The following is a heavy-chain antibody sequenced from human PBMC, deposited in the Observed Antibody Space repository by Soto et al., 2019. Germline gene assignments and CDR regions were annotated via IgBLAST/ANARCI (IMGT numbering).Heavy chain of an antibody. D-gene: IGHD4-17*01. CDR1: GYSFTSYW. CDR3: ARRIYGANDY. Sequence: GESLKVSCKGSGYSFTSYWISWVRQIPGKGLQWMGVIYPADSDIKYSPSFQGHVTLSVDKSTSTAYLQWSGLKASDTGVYFCARRIYGANDYWGQGTQVTVSS. J-gene: IGHJ4*02. CDR2: IYPADSDI. V-gene: IGHV5-51*01.